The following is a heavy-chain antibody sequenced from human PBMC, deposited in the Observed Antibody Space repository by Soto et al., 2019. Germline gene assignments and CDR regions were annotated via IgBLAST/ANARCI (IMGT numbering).Heavy chain of an antibody. Sequence: GASVKVSCKASGYTFTGYYMHWVRQAPGQGLEWMGWINPNSGGTNYAQKFQGRVTMTRDTSISTAYMELSRLRSDDTAVYYCARDLLYSSSPIPPYYYYGMDVWGQGTTVTVSS. CDR2: INPNSGGT. J-gene: IGHJ6*02. CDR1: GYTFTGYY. V-gene: IGHV1-2*02. D-gene: IGHD6-6*01. CDR3: ARDLLYSSSPIPPYYYYGMDV.